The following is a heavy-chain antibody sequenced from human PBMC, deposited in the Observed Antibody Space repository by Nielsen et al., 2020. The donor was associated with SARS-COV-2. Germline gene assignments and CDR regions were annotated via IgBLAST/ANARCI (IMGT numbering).Heavy chain of an antibody. CDR1: GFTFSSYW. Sequence: GESLKISCAASGFTFSSYWMSWVRQAPGKGLEWVANIKQDGSEKHYVDSVKGRFTISRDNAKNSLYLQMNSLRAEDTAVYYCAREGTAAAIFDYWGQGTLVTVSS. J-gene: IGHJ4*02. CDR2: IKQDGSEK. V-gene: IGHV3-7*01. CDR3: AREGTAAAIFDY. D-gene: IGHD6-13*01.